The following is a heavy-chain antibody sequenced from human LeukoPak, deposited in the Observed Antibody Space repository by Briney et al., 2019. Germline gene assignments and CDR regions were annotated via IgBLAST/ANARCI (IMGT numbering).Heavy chain of an antibody. V-gene: IGHV1-18*01. J-gene: IGHJ3*01. CDR1: GYTFTSYG. CDR2: ISANNRNT. CDR3: ARSGADTSAYYRV. D-gene: IGHD3-22*01. Sequence: GASVKVSCKASGYTFTSYGISWVRQAPGQGLEWMGWISANNRNTNLAQKFQGRVSMTTDTSTNTAYMELRSLTSDDAAVYYCARSGADTSAYYRVWGQGTMVTVS.